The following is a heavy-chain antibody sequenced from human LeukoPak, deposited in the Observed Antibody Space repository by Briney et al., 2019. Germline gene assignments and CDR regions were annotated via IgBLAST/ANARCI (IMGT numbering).Heavy chain of an antibody. CDR2: ISYDGSNK. D-gene: IGHD6-19*01. CDR1: GFTFSSYG. V-gene: IGHV3-30*18. Sequence: WRSLRLSCAASGFTFSSYGMHWVRQAPGKGLEWVAVISYDGSNKYYADSVKGRFTISRDNSKNTLYLQMNSLRAEDTAVYYCAKSHSSGWYSIDYWGQGTLVTVSS. J-gene: IGHJ4*02. CDR3: AKSHSSGWYSIDY.